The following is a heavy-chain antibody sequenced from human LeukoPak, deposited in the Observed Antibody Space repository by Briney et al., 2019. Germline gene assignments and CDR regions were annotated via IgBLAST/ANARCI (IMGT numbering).Heavy chain of an antibody. CDR1: GGSFSGYY. CDR2: INHSGST. CDR3: ASGYSYGYNALDY. D-gene: IGHD5-18*01. V-gene: IGHV4-34*01. Sequence: KPSETLSPTCAVYGGSFSGYYWNWIRQPPGKGLEWIGEINHSGSTNYNPSLKSRVTISVDTSKNQFSLKLSSVTAADTAVYYCASGYSYGYNALDYWGQGTLVTVSS. J-gene: IGHJ4*02.